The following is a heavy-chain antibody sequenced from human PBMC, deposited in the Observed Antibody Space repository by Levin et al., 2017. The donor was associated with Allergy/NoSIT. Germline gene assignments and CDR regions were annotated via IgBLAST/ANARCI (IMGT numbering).Heavy chain of an antibody. CDR1: GFTFSSYG. Sequence: NAGGSLRLSCAASGFTFSSYGMNWVRQAPGKGLEWVSSITTSSNYIHYADSVKGRFTISRDNAKNSLFLQMNSLRVEDTAVYYCARDDEVVTGYHYFDYWGQGTLVTVSA. D-gene: IGHD3-9*01. CDR2: ITTSSNYI. CDR3: ARDDEVVTGYHYFDY. V-gene: IGHV3-21*01. J-gene: IGHJ4*02.